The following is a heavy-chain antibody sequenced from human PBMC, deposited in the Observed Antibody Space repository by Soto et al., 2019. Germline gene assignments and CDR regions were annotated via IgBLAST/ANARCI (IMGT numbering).Heavy chain of an antibody. V-gene: IGHV3-64*01. D-gene: IGHD4-17*01. CDR1: GFTFSSYA. J-gene: IGHJ6*03. CDR2: ISSNGGST. Sequence: VQLVESGGGLVQPGGSLRLSCAASGFTFSSYAMHWVRQAPGKGLECVSAISSNGGSTYYVNSVKGRFTISRDNSKNTLYLQMGSLRAEDMALYYCARDGFATTVISPYYYYMDVWGKGTTVTVSS. CDR3: ARDGFATTVISPYYYYMDV.